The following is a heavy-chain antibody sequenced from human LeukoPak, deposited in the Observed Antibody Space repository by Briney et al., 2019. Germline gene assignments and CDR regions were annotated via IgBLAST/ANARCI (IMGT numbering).Heavy chain of an antibody. D-gene: IGHD5-12*01. CDR1: GLSVRNKY. CDR2: IYSGGST. Sequence: GGSLRLSCAASGLSVRNKYMGWVRHAPGKGLAWASVIYSGGSTYYADSVRGRFTISRDNSNNALYLQMNTLRVDDTAVYYCATRPDGSDHPYFDYWGQGTLVTVSS. V-gene: IGHV3-66*01. CDR3: ATRPDGSDHPYFDY. J-gene: IGHJ4*02.